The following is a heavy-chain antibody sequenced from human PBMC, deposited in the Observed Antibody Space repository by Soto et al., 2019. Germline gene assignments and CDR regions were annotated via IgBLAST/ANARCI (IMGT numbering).Heavy chain of an antibody. CDR3: ARAPFKMITLGGVFVNDVFDI. D-gene: IGHD3-16*02. J-gene: IGHJ3*02. CDR2: ISSSGNYI. V-gene: IGHV3-21*01. Sequence: PGGSLRLSCAASGFIFSSNSMNWVRQAPGKGLEWVSSISSSGNYIYYADSVKGRFTISRDNAKNSLYLQMDSLRADDTAVYYSARAPFKMITLGGVFVNDVFDIWGQGKKVTFSS. CDR1: GFIFSSNS.